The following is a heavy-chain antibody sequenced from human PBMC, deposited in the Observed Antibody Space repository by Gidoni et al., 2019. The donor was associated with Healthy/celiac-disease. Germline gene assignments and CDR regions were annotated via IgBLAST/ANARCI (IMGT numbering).Heavy chain of an antibody. CDR3: AETGYCSGGSCYRDY. Sequence: EVQLLESGGGLVQPGGSLRLSCAASGFTFSSYAMSWVRQAPGKGLEWVSAISGSGGSTYYADAVKGRFTISRDNSKNTLYLQMNSLRAEDTAVYYCAETGYCSGGSCYRDYWGQGTLVTVSS. V-gene: IGHV3-23*01. D-gene: IGHD2-15*01. CDR2: ISGSGGST. J-gene: IGHJ4*02. CDR1: GFTFSSYA.